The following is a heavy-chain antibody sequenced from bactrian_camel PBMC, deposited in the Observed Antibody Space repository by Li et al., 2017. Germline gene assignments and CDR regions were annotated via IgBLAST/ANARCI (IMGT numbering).Heavy chain of an antibody. V-gene: IGHV3S53*01. Sequence: VQLVESGGGSVEAGGSLRLSCAASGSISSSRCMAWFRQAPEKEREGLATIERDGHTSYVDAVKDRFTISSDNAKNTLYLQMNGLKTEDTAIYYCAAGGDVFCADFRYWGQGTQVTVS. CDR2: IERDGHT. CDR3: AAGGDVFCADFRY. CDR1: GSISSSRC. J-gene: IGHJ4*01. D-gene: IGHD1*01.